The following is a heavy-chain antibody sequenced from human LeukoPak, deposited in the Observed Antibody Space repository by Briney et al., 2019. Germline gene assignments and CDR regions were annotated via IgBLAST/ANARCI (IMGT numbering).Heavy chain of an antibody. J-gene: IGHJ4*02. CDR1: GFTFSSYS. Sequence: PGGSLRLSCAASGFTFSSYSMNWVRQAPGKGLEWVSYISSGSSTISYADSVKGRFTISRDNAKNSLYLQMNSLRAEDTAVYYCARETLLDYWGQGTLVTVSS. CDR2: ISSGSSTI. CDR3: ARETLLDY. V-gene: IGHV3-48*01.